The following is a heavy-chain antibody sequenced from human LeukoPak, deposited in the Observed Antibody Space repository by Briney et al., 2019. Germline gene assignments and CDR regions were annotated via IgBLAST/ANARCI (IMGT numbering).Heavy chain of an antibody. D-gene: IGHD3-10*01. CDR3: ARGKREFPGSGSYSTHFEY. CDR2: IYPDDSDI. CDR1: GCSFDTHW. Sequence: GESLKISCEGSGCSFDTHWIGWVRQMPGKGLEWMGIIYPDDSDIRYSPSFQGQVTMSADKSIRTAYLHWSSLKASDTAMYYCARGKREFPGSGSYSTHFEYWGQGTLVTVSS. V-gene: IGHV5-51*01. J-gene: IGHJ4*02.